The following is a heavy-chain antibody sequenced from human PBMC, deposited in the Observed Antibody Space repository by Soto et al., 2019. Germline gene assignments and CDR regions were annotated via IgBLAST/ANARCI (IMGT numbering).Heavy chain of an antibody. Sequence: GGSLRLSCAASGFTFSSYWMSWVRQAPGKGLEWVANIKQDGSEKYYVDSVKGRFTISRDNAKNSLYLQMNSLRAEDTAVYYCARVSGEQWLDAFDIWGQGTMVTVSS. D-gene: IGHD6-19*01. CDR3: ARVSGEQWLDAFDI. V-gene: IGHV3-7*01. CDR2: IKQDGSEK. CDR1: GFTFSSYW. J-gene: IGHJ3*02.